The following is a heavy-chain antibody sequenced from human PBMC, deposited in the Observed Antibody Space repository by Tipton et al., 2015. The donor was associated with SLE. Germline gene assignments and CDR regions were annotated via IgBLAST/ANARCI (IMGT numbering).Heavy chain of an antibody. D-gene: IGHD3-10*01. CDR1: GGSVRSASYY. Sequence: LRLSCTVSGGSVRSASYYWSWIRQSPGKGLEWIGEIHYSGNTKYNPSLKSRVTMSVDTSENQFSLRLSSVTTADTAAYYCARDRGGDYFDYWGPGTLVTVSS. CDR2: IHYSGNT. V-gene: IGHV4-61*01. J-gene: IGHJ4*02. CDR3: ARDRGGDYFDY.